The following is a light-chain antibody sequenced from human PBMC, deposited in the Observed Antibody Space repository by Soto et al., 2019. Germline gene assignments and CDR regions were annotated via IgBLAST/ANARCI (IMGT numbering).Light chain of an antibody. CDR3: LQDYNYPFT. Sequence: DIQMTQSPSTLSASVGARVSITCRASQSISNWLAWYQQKPGKAPKLLIYDASSLESGVPSRFSGSRSGTEFTLTISSLQPADFATYYCLQDYNYPFTFGPGTKVDIK. J-gene: IGKJ3*01. V-gene: IGKV1-5*01. CDR2: DAS. CDR1: QSISNW.